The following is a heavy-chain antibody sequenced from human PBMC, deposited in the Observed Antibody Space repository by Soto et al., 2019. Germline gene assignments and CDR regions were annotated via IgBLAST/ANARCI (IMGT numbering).Heavy chain of an antibody. D-gene: IGHD3-3*01. Sequence: GGSLRLSCAASGFTFSSFAMHWVRQAPCKGLEWVAVISYDGSNKYYADSVKGRFTISRDNSKNTLYLQMNSLRAEDTAVYYGARKPINDFWSGYPFGMDVWGQGTTVTVSS. J-gene: IGHJ6*02. CDR3: ARKPINDFWSGYPFGMDV. CDR2: ISYDGSNK. V-gene: IGHV3-30-3*01. CDR1: GFTFSSFA.